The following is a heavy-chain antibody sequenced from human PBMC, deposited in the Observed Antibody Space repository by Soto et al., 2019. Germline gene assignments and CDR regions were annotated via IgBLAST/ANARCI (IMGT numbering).Heavy chain of an antibody. D-gene: IGHD6-6*01. V-gene: IGHV3-30*18. CDR3: AKDDGIAALNYYYYGMDV. CDR2: ISYDGSNK. J-gene: IGHJ6*02. Sequence: GGSLRLSCAASGFTFSSYGMHWVRQAPGKGLEWVAVISYDGSNKYYADSVKGRFTITRDNSKNTLYLQMNSLRAEDTAVYYCAKDDGIAALNYYYYGMDVWGQGTTVTVSS. CDR1: GFTFSSYG.